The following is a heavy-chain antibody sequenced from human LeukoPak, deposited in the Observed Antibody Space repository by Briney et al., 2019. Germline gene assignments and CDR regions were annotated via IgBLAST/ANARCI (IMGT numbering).Heavy chain of an antibody. D-gene: IGHD1-26*01. CDR1: GFTFDDYA. CDR3: AKDMGSTALGLGS. V-gene: IGHV3-9*01. Sequence: GGSLRLSCAASGFTFDDYAMHWVRQAPGKGLEWVSGVSWNSASIDYADSVKGRFTISRDNAKNSLYLQMNSLRAGDTALYYCAKDMGSTALGLGSWGQGTLVTVSS. J-gene: IGHJ4*02. CDR2: VSWNSASI.